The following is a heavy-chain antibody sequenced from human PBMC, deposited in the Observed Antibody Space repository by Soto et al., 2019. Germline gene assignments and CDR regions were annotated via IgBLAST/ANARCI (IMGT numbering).Heavy chain of an antibody. V-gene: IGHV3-74*01. D-gene: IGHD4-17*01. CDR3: ARETYGDYVSAFDI. Sequence: GGSLRLSCAASGFTFSSYWMHWVRQAPGKGLVWVSRINSDGSSTSYADSVKGRFTISRDNAKNTMYLQMNSLRAEDTAVYYCARETYGDYVSAFDIWGQGTMVTVSS. CDR2: INSDGSST. CDR1: GFTFSSYW. J-gene: IGHJ3*02.